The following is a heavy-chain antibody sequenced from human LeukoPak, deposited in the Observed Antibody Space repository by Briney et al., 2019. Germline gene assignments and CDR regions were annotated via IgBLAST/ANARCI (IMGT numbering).Heavy chain of an antibody. Sequence: GGSLRLSCAASGFTFSDYWMNWVRLAPGKGLEWVASIRQDGSEKSYVDSVKGRFTISRDNTWNSLYLQMNSLRAEDTAVYYCARLSKISSGRHWYFDLWGRGTLVTVSS. D-gene: IGHD6-19*01. CDR3: ARLSKISSGRHWYFDL. CDR2: IRQDGSEK. J-gene: IGHJ2*01. CDR1: GFTFSDYW. V-gene: IGHV3-7*03.